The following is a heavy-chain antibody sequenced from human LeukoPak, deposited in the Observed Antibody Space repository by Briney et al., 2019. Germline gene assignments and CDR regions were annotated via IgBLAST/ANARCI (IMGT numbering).Heavy chain of an antibody. D-gene: IGHD5-18*01. V-gene: IGHV7-4-1*02. CDR3: ARGPSGYSYGPTYYYYYMDV. CDR2: INTNTGNP. J-gene: IGHJ6*03. CDR1: GYTFTSYA. Sequence: ASVKVSCKASGYTFTSYAMNWVRQAPGQGLEWMGLINTNTGNPTYAQGFTGRFVFSLDTSVSTAYLQISSLKAEDTAVYYCARGPSGYSYGPTYYYYYMDVWGKGTTVTVSS.